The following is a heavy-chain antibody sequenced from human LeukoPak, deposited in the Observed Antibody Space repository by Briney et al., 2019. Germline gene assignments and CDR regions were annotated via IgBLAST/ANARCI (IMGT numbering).Heavy chain of an antibody. V-gene: IGHV4-39*01. D-gene: IGHD1-7*01. Sequence: SETLSLTCTVSGGSISSSSYYWGWIRQPPGKGLEWIGSIYCSGSTYYNPSLKSRVTISVDTSKNQFSLKLSSVTAADTAVYYCAMAITGTTFPPYYFDYWGQGTLVTVSS. CDR3: AMAITGTTFPPYYFDY. CDR2: IYCSGST. J-gene: IGHJ4*02. CDR1: GGSISSSSYY.